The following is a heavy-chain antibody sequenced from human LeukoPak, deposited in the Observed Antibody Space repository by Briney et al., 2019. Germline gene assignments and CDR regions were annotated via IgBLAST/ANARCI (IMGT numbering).Heavy chain of an antibody. CDR3: ASHELAKDKSGGVKRYNWNDY. Sequence: SETLFLTCAVYGASLNGHYWSWIRQPTGKGLEWIGRIYTSGSTNYNPSLKSRVTISVDTSKNQFSLKLSSVTAADTAVYYCASHELAKDKSGGVKRYNWNDYWGQGTLVTVSS. V-gene: IGHV4-59*10. D-gene: IGHD1-1*01. J-gene: IGHJ4*02. CDR2: IYTSGST. CDR1: GASLNGHY.